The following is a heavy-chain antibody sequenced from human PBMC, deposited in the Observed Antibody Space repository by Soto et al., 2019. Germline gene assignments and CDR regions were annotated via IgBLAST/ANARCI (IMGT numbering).Heavy chain of an antibody. Sequence: AVKVSCKASGGTFSSYAISWVRQAPGQGLEWMGGIIPIFGTANYAQKFQGRVTITADESMSTAYMELSSLRSEDTAVYYCARDSYSSSPEDYWGQGTLVTVSS. CDR1: GGTFSSYA. CDR2: IIPIFGTA. CDR3: ARDSYSSSPEDY. J-gene: IGHJ4*02. D-gene: IGHD6-6*01. V-gene: IGHV1-69*13.